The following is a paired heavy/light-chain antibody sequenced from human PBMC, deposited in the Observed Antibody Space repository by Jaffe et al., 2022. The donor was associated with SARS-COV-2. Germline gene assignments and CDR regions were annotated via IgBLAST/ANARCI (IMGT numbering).Heavy chain of an antibody. J-gene: IGHJ3*02. CDR3: ARRYCGDGTCLDVFDI. CDR1: GDSVSRNSVT. D-gene: IGHD2-15*01. CDR2: TYYTSKWYN. Sequence: QVQLQQSGPGLVKPSQTLSLTCAISGDSVSRNSVTWNWIRQSPSRGLEWLGRTYYTSKWYNDYAVSVKSRITINTDTSKNQISLQLNSVTPEDTAVYYCARRYCGDGTCLDVFDIWGQGTMVTVSS. V-gene: IGHV6-1*01.
Light chain of an antibody. J-gene: IGKJ1*01. CDR3: QQHYSTPPWT. Sequence: DIVMTQSPDSLAVSLGERATINCKSSQSVLYSSNNKNYLAWYQQKSGQPPKLLIYWASTRESGVPDRFSGSGSGTDFTLTISSLQAEDVAVYYCQQHYSTPPWTFGQGTKVEIK. CDR1: QSVLYSSNNKNY. V-gene: IGKV4-1*01. CDR2: WAS.